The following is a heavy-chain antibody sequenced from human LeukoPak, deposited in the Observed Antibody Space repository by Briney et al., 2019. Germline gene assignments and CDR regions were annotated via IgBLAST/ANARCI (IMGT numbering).Heavy chain of an antibody. V-gene: IGHV3-7*01. CDR1: GFTFNSYW. D-gene: IGHD1-1*01. CDR3: AKGPGMKYNWNDLDY. Sequence: GGSLRLSCAASGFTFNSYWMTWVRQAPGKGLEWVANINQDGGEKYYVDSVKGRFTISRDNAKNSLYLQMNSLRAEDTAVYYCAKGPGMKYNWNDLDYWGQGTLVTVSS. CDR2: INQDGGEK. J-gene: IGHJ4*02.